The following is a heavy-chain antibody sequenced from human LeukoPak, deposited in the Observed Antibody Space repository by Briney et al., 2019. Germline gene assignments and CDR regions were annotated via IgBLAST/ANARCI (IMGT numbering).Heavy chain of an antibody. CDR2: ISYIGST. CDR1: DDSFSSHY. Sequence: NPSETLSLTCAVSDDSFSSHYWTWIRQPPGKGLEWIGYISYIGSTNYNPSLKSRVTISIDTSKNHFSLKLSSVTAADTAVYYCARDLVTVTKEFDIWGQGTMISVSS. J-gene: IGHJ3*02. V-gene: IGHV4-59*11. CDR3: ARDLVTVTKEFDI. D-gene: IGHD4-17*01.